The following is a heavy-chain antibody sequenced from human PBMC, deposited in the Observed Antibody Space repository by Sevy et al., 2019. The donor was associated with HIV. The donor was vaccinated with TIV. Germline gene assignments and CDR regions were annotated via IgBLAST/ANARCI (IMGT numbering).Heavy chain of an antibody. CDR1: GFPFGSYE. CDR3: ARDLPPSATTVAHFDY. D-gene: IGHD4-17*01. Sequence: GGSLRLSCTASGFPFGSYEMNWVRQAPGKGLEWVSYISNSGSAKYYSDSVRGRFTISRDNAKNSLYLQMNSLRAEDTAVYYCARDLPPSATTVAHFDYWGRRTLVTDSS. CDR2: ISNSGSAK. J-gene: IGHJ4*02. V-gene: IGHV3-48*03.